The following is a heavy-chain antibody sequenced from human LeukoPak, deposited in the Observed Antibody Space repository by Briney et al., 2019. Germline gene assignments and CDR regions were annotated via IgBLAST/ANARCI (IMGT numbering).Heavy chain of an antibody. J-gene: IGHJ4*02. CDR2: INPNSGGT. D-gene: IGHD2-21*02. CDR3: ARGLWVTAMDN. Sequence: ASVKASCKASGYTFTGYYMHWVRQAPGQRLEWMGWINPNSGGTNYAQKFQGRVTMTGDTSISTAYMELSRLRSDDTAVYYCARGLWVTAMDNWGQGTLVTVSS. CDR1: GYTFTGYY. V-gene: IGHV1-2*02.